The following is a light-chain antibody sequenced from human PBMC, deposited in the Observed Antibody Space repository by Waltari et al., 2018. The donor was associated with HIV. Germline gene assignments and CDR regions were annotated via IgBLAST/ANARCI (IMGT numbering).Light chain of an antibody. CDR3: QQYGRSPWT. CDR2: GAS. CDR1: QTVSSSQ. Sequence: EIVFTQSPGSLSLSPGERATLSCRASQTVSSSQLAWYQQKPGQAPRRLIYGASTRATGTPDRFSGSGSGTDFTLTITRLEREDFAVYYCQQYGRSPWTFGQGTKVEIK. V-gene: IGKV3-20*01. J-gene: IGKJ1*01.